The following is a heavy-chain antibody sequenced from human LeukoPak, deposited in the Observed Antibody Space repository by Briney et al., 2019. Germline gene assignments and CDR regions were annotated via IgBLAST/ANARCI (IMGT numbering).Heavy chain of an antibody. CDR2: IIPIFGTA. Sequence: SVKVSCKASGGTFSSYAISWVRQAPGQGLEWMGGIIPIFGTANYAQKFQGRVTITADESTSTAYMELSSLRSEDTAVYYCARSPDSSGYYPALYYFDYWGQGTLVTISS. V-gene: IGHV1-69*13. J-gene: IGHJ4*02. CDR3: ARSPDSSGYYPALYYFDY. CDR1: GGTFSSYA. D-gene: IGHD3-22*01.